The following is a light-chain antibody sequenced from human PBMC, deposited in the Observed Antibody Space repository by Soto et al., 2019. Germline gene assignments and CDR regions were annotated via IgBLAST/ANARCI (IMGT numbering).Light chain of an antibody. CDR2: WAS. J-gene: IGKJ1*01. CDR1: QSVLYSSNNKNY. V-gene: IGKV4-1*01. Sequence: DIVMTQSPDSLAVSLGERATINCKSSQSVLYSSNNKNYLAWYQQKPGQPPKLLIYWASTRESGVPDRFSGSGSGKDFTLTISSLQAEDVAVYYCQQYYSPLWTFGQGTKVEIK. CDR3: QQYYSPLWT.